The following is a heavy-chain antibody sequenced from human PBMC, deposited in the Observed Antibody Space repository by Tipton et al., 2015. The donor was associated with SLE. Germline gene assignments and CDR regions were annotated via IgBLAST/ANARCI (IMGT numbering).Heavy chain of an antibody. V-gene: IGHV4-59*01. D-gene: IGHD2-15*01. J-gene: IGHJ4*02. CDR3: ARGEGYCSGGSCYLDY. CDR2: VYISGAT. Sequence: TLSLTCTVSGGSIGGYYWSWIRQPPGKGLEWIGYVYISGATRYNPSLEGRVTISLDKSKNQFYLNLNSVTAADTAVYYCARGEGYCSGGSCYLDYWGQGTLVTVSS. CDR1: GGSIGGYY.